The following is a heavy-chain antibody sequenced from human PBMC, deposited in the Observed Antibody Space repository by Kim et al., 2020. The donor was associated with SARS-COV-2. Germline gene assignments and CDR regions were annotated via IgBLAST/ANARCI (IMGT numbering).Heavy chain of an antibody. J-gene: IGHJ4*02. V-gene: IGHV4-61*03. CDR3: ATYVSGSYSFNN. Sequence: YNPSLKSRVTISLDTSKKHFSLKLSSVTAADTAVYYCATYVSGSYSFNNWGQGTLVTVSS. D-gene: IGHD3-10*01.